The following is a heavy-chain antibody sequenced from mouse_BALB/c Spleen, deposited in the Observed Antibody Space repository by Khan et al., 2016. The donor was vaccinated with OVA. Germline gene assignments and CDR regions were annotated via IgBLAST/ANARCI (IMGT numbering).Heavy chain of an antibody. V-gene: IGHV5-6*01. CDR2: ISSGGTYT. J-gene: IGHJ4*01. CDR3: TKFGTTTTGYDYAMDY. CDR1: GFIFSSYG. Sequence: EVELVESGGDLVNPGGSLKLSCAASGFIFSSYGMSWVRQTPDKRLEWVATISSGGTYTYYPASLKGRFTISRDTAQNTLSLQMSSLKSEDTAMSYGTKFGTTTTGYDYAMDYWGQGTSVTVSS. D-gene: IGHD1-2*01.